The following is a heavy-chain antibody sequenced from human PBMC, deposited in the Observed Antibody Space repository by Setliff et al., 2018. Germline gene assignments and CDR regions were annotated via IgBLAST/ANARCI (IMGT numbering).Heavy chain of an antibody. Sequence: PSETLSRTCTVSGGSISSGDYYWSWIRQPPGKGLEWIGYIYSSGSTYYNPSHKSRVAISVDTFKNQFTLKLSSVTAAHTPLYYSAGETRYYYQHLGTLDYWGQGTLVTVSS. J-gene: IGHJ4*02. D-gene: IGHD3-10*01. CDR3: AGETRYYYQHLGTLDY. CDR1: GGSISSGDYY. V-gene: IGHV4-30-4*02. CDR2: IYSSGST.